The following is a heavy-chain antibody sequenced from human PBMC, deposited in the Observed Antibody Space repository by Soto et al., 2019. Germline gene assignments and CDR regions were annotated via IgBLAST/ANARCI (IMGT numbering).Heavy chain of an antibody. Sequence: SETLSLTCAVYGGSFSGYYWSWIRQPPGKGLEWIREINHSGSTNYNPSLKSRVTISVDTSKNQFSLKLSSVTAADTAVYYCARGRYSGFNYYYYGMDVWGQGTTVTVSS. CDR3: ARGRYSGFNYYYYGMDV. CDR2: INHSGST. J-gene: IGHJ6*02. V-gene: IGHV4-34*01. D-gene: IGHD1-1*01. CDR1: GGSFSGYY.